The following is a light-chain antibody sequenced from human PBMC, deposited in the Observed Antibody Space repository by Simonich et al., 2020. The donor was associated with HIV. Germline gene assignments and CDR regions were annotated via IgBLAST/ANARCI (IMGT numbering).Light chain of an antibody. V-gene: IGKV4-1*01. CDR1: QTFLYSSNNKNY. CDR2: WAS. CDR3: QQYYSTPWT. J-gene: IGKJ1*01. Sequence: DIVMTQSPDSLAVSLGERATINCKSSQTFLYSSNNKNYLAWYQQKPGQPPKLLIYWASTRQSGVPERFSGSGSGTDFTPTISSLQAEDVAVYYCQQYYSTPWTFGQGTKVEIK.